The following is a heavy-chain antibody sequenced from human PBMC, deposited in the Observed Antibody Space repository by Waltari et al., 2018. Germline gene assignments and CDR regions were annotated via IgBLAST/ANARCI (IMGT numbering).Heavy chain of an antibody. J-gene: IGHJ4*02. CDR1: GFTFSSYS. D-gene: IGHD6-13*01. V-gene: IGHV3-21*01. CDR2: ISSSSYI. CDR3: ARERTAAGFDY. Sequence: VQLVESGGGVVQPGGSLRLSCAASGFTFSSYSMNWVRQAPGKGLEWVSSISSSSYIYYADSVKGRFTISRDNAKNSLYLQMNSLRAEDTAVYYCARERTAAGFDYWGQGTLVTVSS.